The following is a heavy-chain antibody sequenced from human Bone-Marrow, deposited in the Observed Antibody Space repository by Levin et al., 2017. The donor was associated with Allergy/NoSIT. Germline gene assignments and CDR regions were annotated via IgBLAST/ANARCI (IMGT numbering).Heavy chain of an antibody. Sequence: PVASVKVSCKASGGTFGSYAISWVRQAPGQGLEWMGGIIPIFGTTNNAQKFQGRVTITADKSTSTAYMELSSLKFEDTAVYYCARDNSDWSSNWFDPWGQGTLVTVSS. D-gene: IGHD6-19*01. V-gene: IGHV1-69*06. CDR3: ARDNSDWSSNWFDP. CDR2: IIPIFGTT. J-gene: IGHJ5*02. CDR1: GGTFGSYA.